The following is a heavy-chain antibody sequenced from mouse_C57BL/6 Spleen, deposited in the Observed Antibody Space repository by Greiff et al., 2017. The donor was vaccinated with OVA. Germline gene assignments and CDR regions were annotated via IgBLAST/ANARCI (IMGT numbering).Heavy chain of an antibody. CDR3: ARRGLRVYYFHY. D-gene: IGHD2-4*01. J-gene: IGHJ2*01. CDR2: IDPSDSYT. Sequence: QVQLQQPGAELVKPGASVKLSCKASGYTFTSYWMQWVKQRPGQGLEWIGEIDPSDSYTNYNQKFKGKATLTVDTSSSTAYMQLSSLTSEDSAVYYCARRGLRVYYFHYWGQGTTLTVSS. CDR1: GYTFTSYW. V-gene: IGHV1-50*01.